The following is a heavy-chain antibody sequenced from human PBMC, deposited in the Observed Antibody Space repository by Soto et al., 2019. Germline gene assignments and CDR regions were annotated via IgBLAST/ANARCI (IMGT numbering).Heavy chain of an antibody. V-gene: IGHV4-31*02. Sequence: SETLSLTWTVSGGSISRVVQYWNWIRQHPGKGLEWIGYISYTGSTLYNPSLKSRVTISEDTSNNQFSLEVNSVTAADTAVYYCAREEAVRIEPWFDPWGQGTLVTVSS. CDR3: AREEAVRIEPWFDP. D-gene: IGHD3-10*01. J-gene: IGHJ5*02. CDR2: ISYTGST. CDR1: GGSISRVVQY.